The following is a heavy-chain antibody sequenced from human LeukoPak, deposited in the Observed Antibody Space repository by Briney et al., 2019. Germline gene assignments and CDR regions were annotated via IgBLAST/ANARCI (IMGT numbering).Heavy chain of an antibody. Sequence: ASVKVSCKASGYTFTGYYMHWVRQAPGQGLEWMGWINPNSGGTNYAQKFQGRVTMTRDTSISTAYMELSRLRSDDTAVYYCARLYSSSWNDDYWGQGTLVTVSS. V-gene: IGHV1-2*02. D-gene: IGHD6-13*01. CDR3: ARLYSSSWNDDY. CDR2: INPNSGGT. J-gene: IGHJ4*02. CDR1: GYTFTGYY.